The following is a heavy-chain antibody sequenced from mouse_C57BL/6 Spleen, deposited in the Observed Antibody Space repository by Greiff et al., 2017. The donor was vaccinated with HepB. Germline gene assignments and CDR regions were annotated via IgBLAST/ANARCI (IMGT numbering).Heavy chain of an antibody. Sequence: EVKLMESGGDLVKPGGSLKLSCAASGFTFSSYGMSWVRQTPDKRLEWVATISSGGSYTYYPDSVKGRFTISRDNAKNTLYLQMSSLKSEDTAMYYCARHGLSYWYFDVWGTGTTVTVSS. CDR3: ARHGLSYWYFDV. J-gene: IGHJ1*03. CDR1: GFTFSSYG. D-gene: IGHD3-1*01. V-gene: IGHV5-6*01. CDR2: ISSGGSYT.